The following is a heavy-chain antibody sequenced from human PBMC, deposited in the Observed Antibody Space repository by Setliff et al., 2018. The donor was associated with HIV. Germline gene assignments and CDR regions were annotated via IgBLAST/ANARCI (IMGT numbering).Heavy chain of an antibody. CDR3: ATSSRIYYYSYMDV. V-gene: IGHV1-18*01. Sequence: ASVKVSCKASGYTFTSYGFRWVRQAPGQGLEWMGWISAYNGHTNYAQKLQGRVTMTTDTSTSTAYVELRTLRSDDTAVYYCATSSRIYYYSYMDVWGKGTTVTVSS. CDR2: ISAYNGHT. D-gene: IGHD2-2*01. CDR1: GYTFTSYG. J-gene: IGHJ6*03.